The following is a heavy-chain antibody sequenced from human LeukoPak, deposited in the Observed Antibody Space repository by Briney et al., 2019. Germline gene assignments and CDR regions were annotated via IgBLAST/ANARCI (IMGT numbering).Heavy chain of an antibody. V-gene: IGHV4-34*01. CDR2: INHSGST. CDR3: ARRFMIAAFYGMDV. J-gene: IGHJ6*02. Sequence: PSETLSLTCAVYGGSFSGYYWSWIRQPPGKGQEWIGEINHSGSTNYNPSLKSRVTISVDTSKNQFSLKLSSVTAADTAVYYCARRFMIAAFYGMDVWGQGTTVTVSS. D-gene: IGHD3-22*01. CDR1: GGSFSGYY.